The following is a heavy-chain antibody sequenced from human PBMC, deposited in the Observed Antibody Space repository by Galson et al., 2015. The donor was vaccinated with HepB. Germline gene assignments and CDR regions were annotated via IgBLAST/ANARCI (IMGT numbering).Heavy chain of an antibody. CDR2: MNPNSGNT. V-gene: IGHV1-8*01. CDR1: GYTFIHYD. Sequence: SVKVSCKAPGYTFIHYDINWVRQATGQGLEWMGWMNPNSGNTGYSQKFQGRVTMTRNTSISTAYMELSSLRSEDTAVYYCARVFVDSSGYYYSWFDPWGQGTLVTVSS. J-gene: IGHJ5*02. CDR3: ARVFVDSSGYYYSWFDP. D-gene: IGHD3-22*01.